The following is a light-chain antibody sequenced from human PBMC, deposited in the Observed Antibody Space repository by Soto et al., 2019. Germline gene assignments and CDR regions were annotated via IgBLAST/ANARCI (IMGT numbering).Light chain of an antibody. V-gene: IGKV1-39*01. CDR2: AAS. Sequence: DIQMTQSPSSLSASVGDRVTITCRASESISRHLNWYQQKPGKAPQLLIYAASSLQNGVPSRCSGRGSGTDFTLTISNLQPEEFATYYCQQGDRTLSLTYGQGTRLEIK. CDR1: ESISRH. CDR3: QQGDRTLSLT. J-gene: IGKJ5*01.